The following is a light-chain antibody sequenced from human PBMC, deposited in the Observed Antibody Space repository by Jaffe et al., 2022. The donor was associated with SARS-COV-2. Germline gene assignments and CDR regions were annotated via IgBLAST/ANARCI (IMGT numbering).Light chain of an antibody. J-gene: IGLJ3*02. CDR1: SSNIGAEYD. V-gene: IGLV1-40*01. Sequence: QSVLTQPPSVSGAPGQRLTISCIGSSSNIGAEYDVHWYQKLPGTAPKLLIYGSSHRSTGVPDRFSASKSGSSASLAITGLQAEDEAEYYCLSYDDTFLWVFGGGTKVTV. CDR3: LSYDDTFLWV. CDR2: GSS.